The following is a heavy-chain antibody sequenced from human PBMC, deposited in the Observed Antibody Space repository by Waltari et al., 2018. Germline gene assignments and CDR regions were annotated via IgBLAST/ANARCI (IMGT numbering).Heavy chain of an antibody. J-gene: IGHJ4*02. D-gene: IGHD2-15*01. V-gene: IGHV1-2*02. CDR3: ARVSGFCSGGSCYSDY. CDR1: GYTFTDYY. Sequence: QVQLVQSGAEVKKPGASVKVSCKASGYTFTDYYMHWVRQAPGQGLEWMGWINPDRGVTDYVQKFQGRVTMTSDTSINTAYMELRSLRSDDTAFYYCARVSGFCSGGSCYSDYWGQGTLVTVSS. CDR2: INPDRGVT.